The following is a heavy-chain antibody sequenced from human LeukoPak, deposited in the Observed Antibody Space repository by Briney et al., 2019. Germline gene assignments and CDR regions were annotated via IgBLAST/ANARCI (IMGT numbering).Heavy chain of an antibody. CDR1: GGSISNSRYY. V-gene: IGHV4-39*01. J-gene: IGHJ4*02. D-gene: IGHD3-22*01. Sequence: PSETLSLTCTVSGGSISNSRYYWGWIRQPPGKGLEWVGSIYHSGSTYYNASLKGRVTISVDTSKNQFSLKLSSVTAADTAVYYCARQGVVYYDSSGYTSDYWGQGTLVTVSS. CDR2: IYHSGST. CDR3: ARQGVVYYDSSGYTSDY.